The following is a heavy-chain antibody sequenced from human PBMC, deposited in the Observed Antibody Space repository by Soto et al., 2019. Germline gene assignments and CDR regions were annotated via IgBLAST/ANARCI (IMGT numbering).Heavy chain of an antibody. D-gene: IGHD5-12*01. CDR3: ARGYSGHDYPY. CDR2: ISYTGNT. J-gene: IGHJ4*02. V-gene: IGHV4-61*01. Sequence: QVQLQESGPGLVKPSGTLSLTCTVSGDSVRSGSFSWSWIRHPPGKGLEWIGYISYTGNTNYNPSLKSRVTISVDTSKNQFSLNLRSVTAADTALYYCARGYSGHDYPYWGQGTLVTVSS. CDR1: GDSVRSGSFS.